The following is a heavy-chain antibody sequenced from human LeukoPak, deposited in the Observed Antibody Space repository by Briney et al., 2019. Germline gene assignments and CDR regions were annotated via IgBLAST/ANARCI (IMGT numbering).Heavy chain of an antibody. CDR1: GGTFSSYA. Sequence: SVKLSCKASGGTFSSYAISWVRQAPGQGLEWMGRIIPIFGTANYAQKFQGRVTITADKSTSTAYMELSSLRSEDTAVYYCARVPGRDGYKISPVYYYYGMDVWGQGTTVTVSS. CDR2: IIPIFGTA. J-gene: IGHJ6*02. D-gene: IGHD5-24*01. CDR3: ARVPGRDGYKISPVYYYYGMDV. V-gene: IGHV1-69*06.